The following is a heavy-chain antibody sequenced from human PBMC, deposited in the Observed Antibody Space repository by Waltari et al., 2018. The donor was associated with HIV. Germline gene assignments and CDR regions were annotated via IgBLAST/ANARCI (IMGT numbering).Heavy chain of an antibody. V-gene: IGHV1-18*01. Sequence: QAQLAQSGAEVKKPGASVKVSCTASGSTFTSFGISWVRQAPGQGLEWLGWISAYNGNTNYAQKLQGRVTMTTDTSTSTAYMELRSLRSDDTAVYYCARVGCSSASCYSGWFDPWGQGTLVTVSS. CDR3: ARVGCSSASCYSGWFDP. D-gene: IGHD2-2*01. J-gene: IGHJ5*02. CDR2: ISAYNGNT. CDR1: GSTFTSFG.